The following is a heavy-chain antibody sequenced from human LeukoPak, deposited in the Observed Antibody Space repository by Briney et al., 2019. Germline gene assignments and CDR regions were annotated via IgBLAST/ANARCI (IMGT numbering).Heavy chain of an antibody. V-gene: IGHV3-7*01. Sequence: PGGSLRLSCEVSGFTFSSYWMSWVRQAPGKGLEWVANMKPDGSEKDYVDSVKGRFTISRDNSKNSLYLQMYSLRAEDTAVYYCARDPRQSHLVYTTGDYWGQGTLVTVSS. J-gene: IGHJ4*02. D-gene: IGHD2-2*02. CDR1: GFTFSSYW. CDR3: ARDPRQSHLVYTTGDY. CDR2: MKPDGSEK.